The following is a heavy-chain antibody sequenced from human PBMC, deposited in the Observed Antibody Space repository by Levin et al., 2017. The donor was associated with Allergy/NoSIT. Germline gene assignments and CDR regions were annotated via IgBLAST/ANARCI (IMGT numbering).Heavy chain of an antibody. Sequence: GGSLRLSCAASGFTVSSNYMSWVRQAPGKGLEWVSVIYSGGSTYYADSVKGRFTISRDNSKNTLYLQMNSLRAEDTAVYYCARDKLVRGVIINQYYYYMDGWGKGTTVTVSS. CDR3: ARDKLVRGVIINQYYYYMDG. J-gene: IGHJ6*03. CDR1: GFTVSSNY. CDR2: IYSGGST. V-gene: IGHV3-53*01. D-gene: IGHD3-10*01.